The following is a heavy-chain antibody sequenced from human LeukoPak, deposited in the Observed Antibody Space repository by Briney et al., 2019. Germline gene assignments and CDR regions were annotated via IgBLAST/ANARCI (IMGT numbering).Heavy chain of an antibody. CDR3: ARGVGWFDP. CDR2: INHSGST. Sequence: SETLSLTCAVYGGSFSGYYWSWIRQPPGKGLEWIGEINHSGSTNYNPSLKSRVTISVDTSKNQFSLKLSSATAADTAVYYCARGVGWFDPWGQGTLVTVSS. CDR1: GGSFSGYY. V-gene: IGHV4-34*01. J-gene: IGHJ5*02.